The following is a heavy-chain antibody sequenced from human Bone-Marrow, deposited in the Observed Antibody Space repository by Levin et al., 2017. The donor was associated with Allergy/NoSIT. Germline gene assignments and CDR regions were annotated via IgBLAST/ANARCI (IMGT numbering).Heavy chain of an antibody. V-gene: IGHV4-59*01. CDR2: SYDSGST. CDR1: GASISRCY. CDR3: ARDAQTSPTRNYGMDV. Sequence: SETLSLTCTVSGASISRCYWSWIRQPPGKGLEWIGYSYDSGSTNYNPSLKSRVTISVDTAKNQFSLDLNFVTAADTAVYYCARDAQTSPTRNYGMDVWGQGTTVTVSS. J-gene: IGHJ6*02.